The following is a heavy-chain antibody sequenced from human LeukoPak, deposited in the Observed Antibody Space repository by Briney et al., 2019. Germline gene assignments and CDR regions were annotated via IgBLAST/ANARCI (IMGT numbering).Heavy chain of an antibody. D-gene: IGHD2-15*01. CDR1: GGSISSYY. CDR2: IYYSGST. V-gene: IGHV4-59*01. CDR3: ARVTCSGGSCYSSGFDY. J-gene: IGHJ4*02. Sequence: PSETLSLTCTVSGGSISSYYWSWIRQPPGKGLEWIAYIYYSGSTNYNPSLKSRVTISVDTSKNQFSLKLSSVTAADTAVYYCARVTCSGGSCYSSGFDYWGQGTLVTVSS.